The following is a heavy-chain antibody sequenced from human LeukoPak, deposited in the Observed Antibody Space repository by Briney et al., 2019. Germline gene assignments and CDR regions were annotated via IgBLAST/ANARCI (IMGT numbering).Heavy chain of an antibody. D-gene: IGHD4-17*01. CDR3: ARDLGFYGAYWYFDL. CDR2: MNPNSGNT. V-gene: IGHV1-8*02. J-gene: IGHJ2*01. CDR1: GYTFTSYG. Sequence: GASVKVSCKASGYTFTSYGISWVRQATGQGLEWMGWMNPNSGNTGYAQKFQGRVTMTRNTSISTAYMELSSLRSEDTAVYYCARDLGFYGAYWYFDLWGRGTLVTVS.